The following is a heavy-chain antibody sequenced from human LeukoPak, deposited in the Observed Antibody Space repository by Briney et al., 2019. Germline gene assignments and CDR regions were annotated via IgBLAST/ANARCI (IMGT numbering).Heavy chain of an antibody. CDR2: INPNSGGT. J-gene: IGHJ4*02. CDR1: GYTFTGYY. D-gene: IGHD5-12*01. Sequence: ASVKVSCKTSGYTFTGYYLHWVRQAPGQGLEWMGWINPNSGGTKYAQKFQGRVTMTRDTSINTVYVGLSRLSSDDTAVYYCARGAKWLQNDWGQGTLVTVSS. V-gene: IGHV1-2*02. CDR3: ARGAKWLQND.